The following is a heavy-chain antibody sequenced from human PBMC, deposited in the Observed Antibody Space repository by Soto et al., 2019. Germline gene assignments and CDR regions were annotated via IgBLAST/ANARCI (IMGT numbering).Heavy chain of an antibody. V-gene: IGHV4-61*01. CDR1: GGSVSSGSDC. CDR3: ARDPGITARPDAFDI. J-gene: IGHJ3*02. D-gene: IGHD6-6*01. Sequence: QVQLQESGPGLVKPSETLSLTCTVSGGSVSSGSDCWSWIRQPPGKGLEWIGYIYYTGSTNYNPSLKSRVTISVDTSKNQFSLKLSSVTAADTAVYYCARDPGITARPDAFDIWGQRTMVTVSS. CDR2: IYYTGST.